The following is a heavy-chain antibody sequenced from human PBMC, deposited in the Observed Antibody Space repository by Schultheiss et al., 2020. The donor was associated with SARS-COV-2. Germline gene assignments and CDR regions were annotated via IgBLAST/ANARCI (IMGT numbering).Heavy chain of an antibody. J-gene: IGHJ4*02. CDR3: ARAWGRGYYFDY. Sequence: LRLSCAASGFTFSSYAMSWVRQAPGKGLEWIGYIYHSGSTNYNPSLKSLVTISVDTSKNQFSLKLSSVTAADTAVFYCARAWGRGYYFDYWGQGTLVTVSS. CDR2: IYHSGST. D-gene: IGHD3-16*01. CDR1: GFTFSSYA. V-gene: IGHV4-34*09.